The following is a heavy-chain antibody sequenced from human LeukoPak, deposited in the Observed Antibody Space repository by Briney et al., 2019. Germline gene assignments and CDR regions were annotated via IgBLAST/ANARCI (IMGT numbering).Heavy chain of an antibody. V-gene: IGHV1-2*02. CDR2: VNPNSGGT. Sequence: ASVKVSCKASGYTFTGYYMQWVRQAPGQGLEWMGWVNPNSGGTNYAQKFQGRVTMTRDTSISTAYMELSRLRSDDTAVYYCARGGHIVVVPAADYNWFDPWGQGTLVTVSS. J-gene: IGHJ5*02. CDR3: ARGGHIVVVPAADYNWFDP. CDR1: GYTFTGYY. D-gene: IGHD2-2*01.